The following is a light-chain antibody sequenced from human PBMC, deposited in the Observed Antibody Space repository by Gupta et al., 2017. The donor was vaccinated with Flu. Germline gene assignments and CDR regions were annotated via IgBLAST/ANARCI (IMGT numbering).Light chain of an antibody. CDR2: GAS. CDR1: HRIRSGY. V-gene: IGKV3-20*01. CDR3: KQDGSSPQT. J-gene: IGKJ1*01. Sequence: LAFPPGQAAPPSGRASHRIRSGYLTWYPPKPGQAPTALIYGASSWATGFPDRFSGSGSGTAFTLTISTLNPEDFAVYYCKQDGSSPQTFGQGTKVEIK.